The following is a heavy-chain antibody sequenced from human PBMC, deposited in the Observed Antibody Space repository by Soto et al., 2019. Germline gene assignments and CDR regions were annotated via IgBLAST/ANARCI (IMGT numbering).Heavy chain of an antibody. CDR3: ARRGVINLWFDP. J-gene: IGHJ5*02. D-gene: IGHD3-22*01. CDR2: IYHNGST. Sequence: QVQLQESGPGLLKFSETLSLTCTVSGGSINKYYWSWIRQSPGKGLEWIGYIYHNGSTNCNPSLKRRATMSGDTSRMQVSLKVRSVTAADTAIYYCARRGVINLWFDPWGQGTLVTVSS. V-gene: IGHV4-59*08. CDR1: GGSINKYY.